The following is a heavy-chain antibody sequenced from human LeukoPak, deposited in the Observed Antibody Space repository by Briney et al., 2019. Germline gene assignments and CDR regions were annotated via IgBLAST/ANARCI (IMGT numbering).Heavy chain of an antibody. CDR1: GGSISSYH. CDR3: ARYSGYDWIPHYYYYYGMDV. CDR2: IYYSGST. J-gene: IGHJ6*02. V-gene: IGHV4-59*08. D-gene: IGHD5-12*01. Sequence: SETLSLTCTVSGGSISSYHWSWIRQPPGKGLEWIGYIYYSGSTNYNPSLKSRVTISVDTSKNQFSLKLSSVTAADTAVYYCARYSGYDWIPHYYYYYGMDVWGQGTTVTVSS.